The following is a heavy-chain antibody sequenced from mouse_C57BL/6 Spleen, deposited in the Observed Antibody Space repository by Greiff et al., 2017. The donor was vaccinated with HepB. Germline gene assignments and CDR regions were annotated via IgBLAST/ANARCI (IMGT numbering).Heavy chain of an antibody. V-gene: IGHV5-9-1*02. CDR2: ISSGGDYI. D-gene: IGHD3-2*02. Sequence: EVQRVESGEGLVKPGGSLKLSCAASGFTFSSYAMSWVRQTPEKRLEWVAYISSGGDYIYYADTVKGRFTISRDNARNTLYLQMSSLKSEDTAMYYCTRESSGYYFDYWGQGTTLTVSS. J-gene: IGHJ2*01. CDR1: GFTFSSYA. CDR3: TRESSGYYFDY.